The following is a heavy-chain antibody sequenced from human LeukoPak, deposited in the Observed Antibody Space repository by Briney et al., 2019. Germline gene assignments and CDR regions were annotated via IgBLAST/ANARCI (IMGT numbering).Heavy chain of an antibody. Sequence: PSQTLSLTCTVSGGSISSGGYYWSWIRQHPGKGLEWIGYIYYSGSTYYTPSLKNRFTISVATSKNKFSLRLSSVTAVDTAVYYCARGGGGYSWYFDLWGRGTLVTVSS. CDR3: ARGGGGYSWYFDL. CDR2: IYYSGST. J-gene: IGHJ2*01. D-gene: IGHD5-12*01. V-gene: IGHV4-31*03. CDR1: GGSISSGGYY.